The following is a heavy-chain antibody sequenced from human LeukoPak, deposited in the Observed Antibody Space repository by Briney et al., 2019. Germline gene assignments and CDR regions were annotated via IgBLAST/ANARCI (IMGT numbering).Heavy chain of an antibody. CDR3: AREFSYGPSHFDY. CDR2: IYYSGST. D-gene: IGHD5-18*01. CDR1: GGSISSYY. Sequence: SETLSLTCTVSGGSISSYYWSWIRQPPGKGLEWIGYIYYSGSTNYNPSLKSRVTISVDTSKNQFSLKLSSVTAADTAVYYCAREFSYGPSHFDYWGQGTLVTVSS. V-gene: IGHV4-59*01. J-gene: IGHJ4*02.